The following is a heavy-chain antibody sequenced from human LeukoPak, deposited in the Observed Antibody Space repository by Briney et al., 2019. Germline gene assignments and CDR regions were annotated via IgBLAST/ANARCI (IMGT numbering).Heavy chain of an antibody. Sequence: SQTLSLTCTVSGASISSGGYYWTWIRQHPGKGLEWIGYIYHSGSTYYNPSLKSRVTISVDTSKNQFSLKLSSVTAADTAVYYCARGRAVAGTSYYFDYWGQGTLVTVSS. J-gene: IGHJ4*02. CDR1: GASISSGGYY. CDR2: IYHSGST. V-gene: IGHV4-31*03. CDR3: ARGRAVAGTSYYFDY. D-gene: IGHD6-19*01.